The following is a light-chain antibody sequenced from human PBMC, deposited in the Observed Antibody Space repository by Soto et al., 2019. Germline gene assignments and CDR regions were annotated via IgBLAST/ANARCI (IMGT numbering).Light chain of an antibody. CDR2: DAS. Sequence: EIVLTQSPATLSLSPGERATLSSRASQGVSSNLAWYHQKPGQAPRLLIYDASNRATGIPARFSGSGSGTDFTLTISSLEPEDFAVYYCQQRSNWPPYTFGQGTKLEIK. CDR3: QQRSNWPPYT. CDR1: QGVSSN. V-gene: IGKV3-11*01. J-gene: IGKJ2*01.